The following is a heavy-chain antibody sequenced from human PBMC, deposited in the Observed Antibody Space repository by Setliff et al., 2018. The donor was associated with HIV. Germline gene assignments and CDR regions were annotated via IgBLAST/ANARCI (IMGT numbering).Heavy chain of an antibody. CDR2: IYQSGSI. CDR1: GYSISSGFS. D-gene: IGHD6-19*01. Sequence: SETLSLTCAASGYSISSGFSRAWIRQPPGQGPQWIGSIYQSGSIYYNPSLQSRVTISVDSSKNQFSLNLFSVTAADTAVYYCARPRRVRSRAWYWFDIWGQGTLVTVS. J-gene: IGHJ5*02. V-gene: IGHV4-38-2*01. CDR3: ARPRRVRSRAWYWFDI.